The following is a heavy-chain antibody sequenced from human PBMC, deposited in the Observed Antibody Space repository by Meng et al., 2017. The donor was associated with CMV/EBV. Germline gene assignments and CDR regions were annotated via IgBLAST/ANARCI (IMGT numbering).Heavy chain of an antibody. D-gene: IGHD6-13*01. CDR3: ASLLGIYYGMDV. J-gene: IGHJ6*02. CDR1: GFTFSSYW. CDR2: IKQDGSEK. V-gene: IGHV3-7*01. Sequence: LSLTCAASGFTFSSYWMSWVRQAPGKGLEWVANIKQDGSEKYYVDSVKGRFTISRDNAKNSLYLQMNSLRAEDTAVYYCASLLGIYYGMDVWGQGTTVTVSS.